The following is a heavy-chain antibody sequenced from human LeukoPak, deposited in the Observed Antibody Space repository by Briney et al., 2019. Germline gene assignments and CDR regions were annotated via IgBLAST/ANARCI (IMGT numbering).Heavy chain of an antibody. J-gene: IGHJ3*02. D-gene: IGHD2-15*01. CDR2: IYYSGST. V-gene: IGHV4-61*08. CDR3: ARDVVDGDAFDI. CDR1: GGSVSSGAYY. Sequence: SETLSLTCTVSGGSVSSGAYYWSWIRQPPGKGLEWIGYIYYSGSTNYNPSLKSRVTISVDTSKNQFSLKLSSVAAADTAVYYCARDVVDGDAFDIWGQGTMVTVSS.